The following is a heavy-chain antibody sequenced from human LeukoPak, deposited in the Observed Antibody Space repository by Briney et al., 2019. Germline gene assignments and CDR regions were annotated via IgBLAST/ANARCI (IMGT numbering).Heavy chain of an antibody. D-gene: IGHD3-9*01. J-gene: IGHJ4*02. CDR2: INTNTGNP. CDR3: ARDVLRYFDWLLPTFDY. Sequence: ASVKVSCKASGYTFTSYAMNWVRQAPGQGLEWMGWINTNTGNPTYAQGFTGRFVFSLDTSVSTAYLQISSLKAEDTAVYYCARDVLRYFDWLLPTFDYWGQGTLVTVSS. CDR1: GYTFTSYA. V-gene: IGHV7-4-1*02.